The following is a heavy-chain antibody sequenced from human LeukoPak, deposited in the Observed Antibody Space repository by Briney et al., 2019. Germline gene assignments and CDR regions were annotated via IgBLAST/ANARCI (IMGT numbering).Heavy chain of an antibody. Sequence: PSETLSLTCTVSGGSISSHYWSWIRQPPGKGLEWIGYIYYSGSTNYNPSLKSRVTISVDTSKNQFSLKLSSVTAADTAVYYCARDVGATQYYFDYWGQGTLVTVSS. J-gene: IGHJ4*02. CDR2: IYYSGST. D-gene: IGHD1-26*01. CDR1: GGSISSHY. V-gene: IGHV4-59*11. CDR3: ARDVGATQYYFDY.